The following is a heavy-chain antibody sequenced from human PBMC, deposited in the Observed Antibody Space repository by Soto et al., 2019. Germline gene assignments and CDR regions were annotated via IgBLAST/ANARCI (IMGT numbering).Heavy chain of an antibody. V-gene: IGHV3-30-3*01. CDR1: GFTFSSNA. J-gene: IGHJ6*04. D-gene: IGHD1-26*01. Sequence: GGSLRLSCAASGFTFSSNAMHWVRQAPGKGLEWVAVLSYDGSNKYYADSVKGRFTISRDNSKNTLYLQMDSLRTEDTALYYCARDXESGSSQYYYYFYGMDVWGKGTTVTVSS. CDR2: LSYDGSNK. CDR3: ARDXESGSSQYYYYFYGMDV.